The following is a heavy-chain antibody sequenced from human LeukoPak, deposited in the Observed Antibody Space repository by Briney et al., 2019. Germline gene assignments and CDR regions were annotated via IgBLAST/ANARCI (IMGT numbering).Heavy chain of an antibody. CDR3: ARHSERWLGAFDI. D-gene: IGHD6-19*01. V-gene: IGHV4-59*08. CDR1: GGSISSYC. J-gene: IGHJ3*02. CDR2: IYYSGSN. Sequence: SETLSLTCTVSGGSISSYCWSWIRQPPGKGLEWIGYIYYSGSNNYNPSLKSRVTVSVDTSKNQFSLNLSSVTAADKAVYYCARHSERWLGAFDIWGQGTMVTVSS.